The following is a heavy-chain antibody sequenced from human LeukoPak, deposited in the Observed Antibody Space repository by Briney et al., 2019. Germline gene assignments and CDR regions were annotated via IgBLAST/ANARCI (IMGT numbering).Heavy chain of an antibody. J-gene: IGHJ4*02. V-gene: IGHV4-59*08. CDR2: INYSGST. Sequence: SETLSLTCTVSSGSITTHHCSWVRQPPGKRLEWIGHINYSGSTNYNPPLRSRVTISVDTSKNQFSLKLSSVTAADTAVYYCAALSASHWNFDYWGQGRLVTVSS. D-gene: IGHD1-26*01. CDR1: SGSITTHH. CDR3: AALSASHWNFDY.